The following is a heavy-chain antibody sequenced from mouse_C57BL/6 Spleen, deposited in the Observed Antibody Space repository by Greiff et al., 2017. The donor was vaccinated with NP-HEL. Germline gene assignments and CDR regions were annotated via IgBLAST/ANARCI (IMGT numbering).Heavy chain of an antibody. CDR3: ARRGLYYGSRGYAMDY. V-gene: IGHV5-17*01. D-gene: IGHD1-1*01. Sequence: EVQVVESGGGLVKPGGSLKLSCAASGFTFSDYGMHWVRQAPEKGLEWVAYISSGSSTIYYADTVKGRFTISRDNAKNTLFLQMTSLRSEDTAMYYCARRGLYYGSRGYAMDYWGQGTSVTVSS. J-gene: IGHJ4*01. CDR2: ISSGSSTI. CDR1: GFTFSDYG.